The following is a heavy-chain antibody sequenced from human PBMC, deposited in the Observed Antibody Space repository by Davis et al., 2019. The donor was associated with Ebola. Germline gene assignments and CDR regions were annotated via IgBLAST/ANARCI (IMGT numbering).Heavy chain of an antibody. CDR3: VRQIGSGKWAFDY. Sequence: MPSETLSLTCTVSGGSISSSSYYWGWIRQPPGKGLEWIGSINYSGTTYYNPSLKSRVTISVDTAKNQFSLILSSVIAADTAVYYCVRQIGSGKWAFDYWGQGTLVTISS. D-gene: IGHD3-10*01. CDR1: GGSISSSSYY. J-gene: IGHJ4*02. V-gene: IGHV4-39*01. CDR2: INYSGTT.